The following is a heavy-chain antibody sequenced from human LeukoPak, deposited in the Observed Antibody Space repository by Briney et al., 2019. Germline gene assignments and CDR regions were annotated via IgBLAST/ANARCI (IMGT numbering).Heavy chain of an antibody. Sequence: GGSLRLSCAASGFAFSSYWMHWVRQPPGKGPVWVSRMNSDGKAITYADSVKGRFTISRDNAKNTLYLQMSSLRAGDTAVYYCARDKDGYVDSWGQGILVTVSS. CDR2: MNSDGKAI. CDR1: GFAFSSYW. D-gene: IGHD5-24*01. V-gene: IGHV3-74*03. J-gene: IGHJ4*02. CDR3: ARDKDGYVDS.